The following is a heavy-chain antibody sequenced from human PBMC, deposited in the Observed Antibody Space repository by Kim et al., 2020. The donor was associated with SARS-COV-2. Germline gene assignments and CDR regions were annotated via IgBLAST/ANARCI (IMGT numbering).Heavy chain of an antibody. J-gene: IGHJ4*02. V-gene: IGHV3-7*01. CDR3: ARARSGSYAPFDY. Sequence: GGSLRLSCAASGFTFSSYWMSWVRQAPGKGLEWVANIKQDGSEKYYVDSVKGRFTISRDNAKNSLYLQMNSLRAEDTAVYYCARARSGSYAPFDYWGQGTLVTVSS. CDR2: IKQDGSEK. D-gene: IGHD1-26*01. CDR1: GFTFSSYW.